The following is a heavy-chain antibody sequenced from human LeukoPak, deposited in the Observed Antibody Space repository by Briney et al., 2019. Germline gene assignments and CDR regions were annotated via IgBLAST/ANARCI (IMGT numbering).Heavy chain of an antibody. CDR3: TRIDLLAGTDY. Sequence: GVSLRLSCAASGFTFSSYSMNWVRQAPGKGLEWVSSISSSSSYIYYADSVKGRFTISRDNAKNSLYLQMNSLRAEDTAVYYCTRIDLLAGTDYWGQGTLVTVSS. V-gene: IGHV3-21*01. CDR2: ISSSSSYI. D-gene: IGHD6-19*01. CDR1: GFTFSSYS. J-gene: IGHJ4*02.